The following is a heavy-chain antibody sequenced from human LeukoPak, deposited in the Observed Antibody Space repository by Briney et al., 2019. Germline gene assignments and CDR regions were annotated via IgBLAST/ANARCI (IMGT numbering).Heavy chain of an antibody. CDR1: GDSISSSSYY. CDR2: IYYSGST. Sequence: SETLSLTCTVSGDSISSSSYYCGWIRQPPGKGLEWIGSIYYSGSTYYNPSLKSRVTISVDTSKNQFSLKLSSVTAADTAVYYCARQNLNYFIDYWGQGTLVTVSS. V-gene: IGHV4-39*01. CDR3: ARQNLNYFIDY. J-gene: IGHJ4*02. D-gene: IGHD4-11*01.